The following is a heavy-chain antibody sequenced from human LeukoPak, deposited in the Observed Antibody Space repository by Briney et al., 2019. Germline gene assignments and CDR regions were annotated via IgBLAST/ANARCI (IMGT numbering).Heavy chain of an antibody. CDR1: GYTFTSYG. D-gene: IGHD4-11*01. J-gene: IGHJ5*02. Sequence: ASVKVSCKASGYTFTSYGISWVRQAPGQGLEWMGWISDYNGNTNYAQKLQGRVTMTTDTSTSTAYMELRSVRSDDTAVYYCARDLYRDSLPVSWFDPWGQGTLVTVSS. V-gene: IGHV1-18*01. CDR3: ARDLYRDSLPVSWFDP. CDR2: ISDYNGNT.